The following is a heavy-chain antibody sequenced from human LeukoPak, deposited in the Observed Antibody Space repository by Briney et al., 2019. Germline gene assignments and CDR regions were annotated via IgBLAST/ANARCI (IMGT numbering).Heavy chain of an antibody. CDR3: ARDHGYYYGSGSSFDY. CDR1: GYSISSGYY. Sequence: SETLSLTFTVSGYSISSGYYWGWIRQPPGKGLEWIGSIYHSGSTYYNPSLKSRVTISVDTSKNQFSLKLSSVTAADTAVYYCARDHGYYYGSGSSFDYWGQGTLVTVSS. V-gene: IGHV4-38-2*02. J-gene: IGHJ4*02. D-gene: IGHD3-10*01. CDR2: IYHSGST.